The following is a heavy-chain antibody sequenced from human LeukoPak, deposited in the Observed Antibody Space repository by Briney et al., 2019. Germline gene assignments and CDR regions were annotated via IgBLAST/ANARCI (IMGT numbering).Heavy chain of an antibody. CDR3: ARVPYSSSWPYFDY. J-gene: IGHJ4*02. Sequence: GGSLRLSCAASGFTFSSYAMHWVRQAPGKGLEWVAVISYDGSNKYYADSVKGRFTISRDNSKNTLYLQMNSLRAEDTAVYYCARVPYSSSWPYFDYWGQGTLVTVSS. CDR1: GFTFSSYA. CDR2: ISYDGSNK. D-gene: IGHD6-13*01. V-gene: IGHV3-30-3*01.